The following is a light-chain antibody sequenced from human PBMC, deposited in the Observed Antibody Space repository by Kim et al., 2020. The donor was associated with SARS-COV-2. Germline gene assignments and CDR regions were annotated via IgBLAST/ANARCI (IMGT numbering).Light chain of an antibody. J-gene: IGLJ2*01. CDR2: QVE. CDR1: RLSNKY. V-gene: IGLV3-1*01. CDR3: QVWESTTTV. Sequence: SYELTQPPSMSVFPGQTASITCSGERLSNKYVCWYQKKSGQPPVAVMYQVERRPAGIPERFSGSNSGNTATLTISETQAMDEAVYYCQVWESTTTVFDGGTQLAVL.